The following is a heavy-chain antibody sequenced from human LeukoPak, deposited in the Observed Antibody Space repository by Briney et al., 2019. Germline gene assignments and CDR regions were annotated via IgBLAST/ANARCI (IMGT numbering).Heavy chain of an antibody. Sequence: GGSLRLSCTASGFTFGDYAMSCFRQAPGKGLEWVGFIRSKAYGGTTEYAASVKGRFTISRDDSKSIAYLQMNSLKTEDTAVYYCTSSIIAVAGDYWGQGTLVTVSS. J-gene: IGHJ4*02. D-gene: IGHD6-19*01. CDR2: IRSKAYGGTT. CDR3: TSSIIAVAGDY. V-gene: IGHV3-49*03. CDR1: GFTFGDYA.